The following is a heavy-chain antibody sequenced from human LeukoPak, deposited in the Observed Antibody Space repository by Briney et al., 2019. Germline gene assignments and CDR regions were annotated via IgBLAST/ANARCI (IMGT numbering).Heavy chain of an antibody. D-gene: IGHD4-17*01. J-gene: IGHJ4*02. V-gene: IGHV3-9*01. CDR2: ISWNSGSI. CDR1: GFTFDDYA. Sequence: GGSLRLSCAASGFTFDDYAMHWVRQAPGKGLEWVSGISWNSGSIGYADSVKGRFTISRDNAKNSLYLQMNSLRAEDTALYYCAKAPTVTTTYYFDYWGQGTLVTVSS. CDR3: AKAPTVTTTYYFDY.